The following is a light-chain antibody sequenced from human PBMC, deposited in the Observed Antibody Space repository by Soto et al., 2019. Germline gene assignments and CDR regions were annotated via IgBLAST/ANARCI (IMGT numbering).Light chain of an antibody. CDR2: DVS. J-gene: IGLJ1*01. CDR1: ISDVGGYNF. CDR3: RLFSGSNYF. V-gene: IGLV2-14*03. Sequence: QSALTQPASVSGSPGQSITISCTGTISDVGGYNFVSWYQQYPGKAPKLMICDVSNRPSGVSNRFPGSKSGNKASLTISGLPAEDEADFYFRLFSGSNYFFRNGTKLTVL.